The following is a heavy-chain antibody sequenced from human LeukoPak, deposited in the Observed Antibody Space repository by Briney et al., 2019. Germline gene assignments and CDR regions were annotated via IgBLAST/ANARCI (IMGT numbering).Heavy chain of an antibody. CDR2: VHYSGST. V-gene: IGHV4-59*01. J-gene: IGHJ1*01. D-gene: IGHD2-15*01. CDR3: ASGERVVYFQH. Sequence: SETLSLTCTVSGGSMSSYYWSWIRQPPGKGLEWIGYVHYSGSTNHNPSLKSRVTISVDTSKNQFSLKLRSVTAADTAVYYCASGERVVYFQHWGQGTLVTVSS. CDR1: GGSMSSYY.